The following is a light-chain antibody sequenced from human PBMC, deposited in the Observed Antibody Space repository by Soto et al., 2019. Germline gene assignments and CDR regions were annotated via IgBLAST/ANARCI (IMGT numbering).Light chain of an antibody. CDR1: QSVSSSY. CDR3: QHYGRSLII. V-gene: IGKV3-20*01. CDR2: DAS. Sequence: EIVLTQSPGTLSLSPGERATLSCRASQSVSSSYLAWYQQKPGQAPSLLIYDASIRATGIPDRFSGSGSGTDFTLTISRLEPEDFAVYYCQHYGRSLIIFGQGTRLEIK. J-gene: IGKJ5*01.